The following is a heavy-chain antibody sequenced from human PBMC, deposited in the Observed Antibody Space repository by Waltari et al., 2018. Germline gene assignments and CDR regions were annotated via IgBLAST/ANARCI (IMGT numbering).Heavy chain of an antibody. CDR2: ISSSSSYI. CDR3: ARGAVTTDPGGVDY. D-gene: IGHD4-17*01. V-gene: IGHV3-21*01. Sequence: EVQLVESGGGLVKPGGSLRLSCAASGFTFSSYSMNWVRQAPGKGLEWVSSISSSSSYIYYADSVKGRFTISRDNAKNSLYLQMNSLRAEDTAVYYCARGAVTTDPGGVDYWGQGTLVTVSS. CDR1: GFTFSSYS. J-gene: IGHJ4*02.